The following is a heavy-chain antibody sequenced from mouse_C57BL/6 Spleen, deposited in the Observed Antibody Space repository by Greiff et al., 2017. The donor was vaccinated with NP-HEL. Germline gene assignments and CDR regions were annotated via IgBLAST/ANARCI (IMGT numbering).Heavy chain of an antibody. CDR1: GFSLSTSGMG. D-gene: IGHD2-3*01. J-gene: IGHJ1*03. CDR2: SYWDDDK. Sequence: ESGPGILQSSQTLSLTCSFSGFSLSTSGMGVSWIRQPSGKGLEWLAHSYWDDDKSYNPSLKSRLTISKDTSRNQVFLKITSVDTADTATYYCARLYDGYYGGYFDVWGTGTTVTVSS. V-gene: IGHV8-12*01. CDR3: ARLYDGYYGGYFDV.